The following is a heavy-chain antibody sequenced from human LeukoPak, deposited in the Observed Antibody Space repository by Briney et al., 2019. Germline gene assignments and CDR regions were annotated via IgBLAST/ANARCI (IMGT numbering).Heavy chain of an antibody. D-gene: IGHD6-19*01. CDR1: GYSLTEVS. CDR3: VTDIRSGWRNY. CDR2: FDPEDGEA. V-gene: IGHV1-24*01. Sequence: ASVKVSCKVSGYSLTEVSTHWVRHAPGKGLELMGGFDPEDGEAIYAQKVQGRLTMTEDTSIDTAFMELRSLKSEDTAIYYCVTDIRSGWRNYWGQGTLITVSS. J-gene: IGHJ4*02.